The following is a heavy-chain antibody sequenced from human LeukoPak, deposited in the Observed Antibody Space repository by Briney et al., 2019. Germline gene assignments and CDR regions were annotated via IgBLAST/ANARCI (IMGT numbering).Heavy chain of an antibody. D-gene: IGHD6-6*01. J-gene: IGHJ4*02. V-gene: IGHV3-23*01. CDR1: GFTFSSYA. CDR3: AKSWIAARPNVYYFDY. CDR2: ISGSGGST. Sequence: GASLRLSCAASGFTFSSYAMSWVRQAPGKGLEWVSAISGSGGSTYYADSVKGRFTISRDNSKNTLYQQMNSLRAEDTAVYYCAKSWIAARPNVYYFDYWGQGTLVTVSS.